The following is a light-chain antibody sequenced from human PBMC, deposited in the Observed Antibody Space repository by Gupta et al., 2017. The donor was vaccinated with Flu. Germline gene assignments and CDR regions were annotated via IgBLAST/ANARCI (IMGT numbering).Light chain of an antibody. CDR1: SANIGRYT. V-gene: IGLV1-44*01. CDR3: AAWDDSLNGVV. J-gene: IGLJ2*01. CDR2: SND. Sequence: QSVLTQPPSASGTPGQRVTISCFGSSANIGRYTVNWYRQLPGTAPKLIIYSNDRRPSGVPARFSGSKSGTAASLAINGLQAEDDVDYYCAAWDDSLNGVVFGGGTKLTV.